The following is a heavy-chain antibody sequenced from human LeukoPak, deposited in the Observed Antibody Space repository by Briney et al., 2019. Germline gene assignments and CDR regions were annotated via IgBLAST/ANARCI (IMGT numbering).Heavy chain of an antibody. CDR3: ARDIAAASNYYYYYMDV. Sequence: GASVKVSCKASGYTFTGYYMHWVRQAPGQGLEWMGWINPNSGGTNYAQKFQGRVTMTRDTSISTAYMELSRLRSDDTAVYYCARDIAAASNYYYYYMDVWGKGTTVTVSS. J-gene: IGHJ6*03. D-gene: IGHD6-13*01. CDR1: GYTFTGYY. V-gene: IGHV1-2*02. CDR2: INPNSGGT.